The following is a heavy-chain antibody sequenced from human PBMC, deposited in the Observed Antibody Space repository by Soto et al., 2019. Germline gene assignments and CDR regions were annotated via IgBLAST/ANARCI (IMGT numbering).Heavy chain of an antibody. CDR1: GFTFSRYS. D-gene: IGHD3-22*01. CDR2: ISSSSSSTI. Sequence: PGGSLRLSCAASGFTFSRYSMNWVRQAPGKGLEWVSYISSSSSSTIYYADSVKGRFTISRDNAKNSLYLQMNSLRDEDTAVYYCGGDSSGYFYPDVFDIWGQGTMVTVSS. J-gene: IGHJ3*02. CDR3: GGDSSGYFYPDVFDI. V-gene: IGHV3-48*02.